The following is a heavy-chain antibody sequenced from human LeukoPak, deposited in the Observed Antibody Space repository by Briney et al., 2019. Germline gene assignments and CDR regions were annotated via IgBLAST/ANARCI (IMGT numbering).Heavy chain of an antibody. D-gene: IGHD6-6*01. CDR3: ARGKDSSSSYY. J-gene: IGHJ4*02. Sequence: GGSLTLSWAASGFILSDYSMNWVRQAPGKGLEWISYVGIDSGNTKYADSVKGRFTISGDNAKKSLYLQMNSLRVEDTAVYYCARGKDSSSSYYWGQGTLVTVSS. CDR2: VGIDSGNT. V-gene: IGHV3-21*05. CDR1: GFILSDYS.